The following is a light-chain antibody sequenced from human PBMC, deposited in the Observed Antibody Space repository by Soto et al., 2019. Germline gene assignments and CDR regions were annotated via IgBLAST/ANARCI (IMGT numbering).Light chain of an antibody. CDR1: QTIDSW. V-gene: IGKV1-5*03. Sequence: DIQMTQSPSPLSASVGDRVTITCRASQTIDSWLAWYQQRPGKPPNLLIYKASTLASGVPSRFSGSGSGTEFTLTINSLQPDDFATYYCQQYHIYSGTFGQGTKV. J-gene: IGKJ1*01. CDR3: QQYHIYSGT. CDR2: KAS.